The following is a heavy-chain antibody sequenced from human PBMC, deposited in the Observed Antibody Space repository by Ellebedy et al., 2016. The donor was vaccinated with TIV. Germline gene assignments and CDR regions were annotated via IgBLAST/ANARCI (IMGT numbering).Heavy chain of an antibody. J-gene: IGHJ5*02. CDR3: ARVAVAGISHWFDP. D-gene: IGHD6-19*01. V-gene: IGHV1-18*01. CDR2: INPYNGNT. CDR1: GYTFTSYG. Sequence: AASVKVSCKASGYTFTSYGISWARQAPGQGLEWMGWINPYNGNTNYVQKLQDRVTMTTDTSTSTAYMELRSLRSDDTAVYYCARVAVAGISHWFDPWGQGTLVTVSS.